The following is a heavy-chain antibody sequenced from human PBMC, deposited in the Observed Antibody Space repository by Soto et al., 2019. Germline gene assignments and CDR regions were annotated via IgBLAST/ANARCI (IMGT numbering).Heavy chain of an antibody. D-gene: IGHD3-10*01. CDR3: ARGGAGITENLFDP. CDR2: INHSGAT. J-gene: IGHJ5*02. V-gene: IGHV4-34*01. CDR1: GGSFSDYY. Sequence: SETLSLTCAVYGGSFSDYYWSWIRQPPGKGLEWIGEINHSGATNYNPSLKSRITISVDTSKNQFSLKLTSVTAADTAVYYCARGGAGITENLFDPWGQGTLVTVSS.